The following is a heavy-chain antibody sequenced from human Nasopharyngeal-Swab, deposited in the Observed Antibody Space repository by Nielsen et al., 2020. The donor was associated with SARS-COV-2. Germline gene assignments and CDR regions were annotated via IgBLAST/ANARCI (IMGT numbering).Heavy chain of an antibody. CDR2: IITILPIT. CDR3: ARGGWLRKDYYYSYYYMDV. V-gene: IGHV1-69*10. Sequence: SVQVSCKTSGGTFSSYGISWFRQAPGQGLEWMGGIITILPITNYAQKFQDRVTITADKSTSTAYMELSSLRSEDTAAYYCARGGWLRKDYYYSYYYMDVWGKGTTVTVSS. D-gene: IGHD5-24*01. J-gene: IGHJ6*03. CDR1: GGTFSSYG.